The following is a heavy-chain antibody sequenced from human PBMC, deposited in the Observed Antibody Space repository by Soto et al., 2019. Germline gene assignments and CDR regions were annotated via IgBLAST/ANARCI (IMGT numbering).Heavy chain of an antibody. CDR2: MNPNSGNT. Sequence: QVQLVQSGAEVKTPGASVKVSCKASGYTFASYDINWVRQAPGQGLEWMGWMNPNSGNTGFAQKFQGRLTLTRDTALTIAHMELSSLRNEDTAVYYCARSDGYDFNWLDSWCQGTLVTVS. CDR3: ARSDGYDFNWLDS. CDR1: GYTFASYD. J-gene: IGHJ5*01. D-gene: IGHD2-21*01. V-gene: IGHV1-8*01.